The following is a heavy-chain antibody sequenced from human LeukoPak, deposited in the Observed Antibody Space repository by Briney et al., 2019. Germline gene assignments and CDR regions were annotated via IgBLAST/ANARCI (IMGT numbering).Heavy chain of an antibody. CDR1: GFTFSSFD. V-gene: IGHV3-13*01. CDR3: ARGPPRGKYYYMDV. Sequence: GGSLRLSCAASGFTFSSFDMHWVRQPTGQGLEWVSTIGTASDTYYPGSVEGRFTPSRDNAKNSLYLQMNSLTAGDTAVYYCARGPPRGKYYYMDVWGKGTTVTVYS. D-gene: IGHD1-1*01. J-gene: IGHJ6*03. CDR2: IGTASDT.